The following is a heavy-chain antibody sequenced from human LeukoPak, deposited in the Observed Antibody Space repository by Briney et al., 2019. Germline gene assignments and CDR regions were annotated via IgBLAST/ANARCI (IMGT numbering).Heavy chain of an antibody. D-gene: IGHD5-24*01. CDR2: IIPILGIA. V-gene: IGHV1-69*04. J-gene: IGHJ4*02. Sequence: GASVKVSCKASGGTFSSYAITWVRQAPGQGLEWMGRIIPILGIANYAQKFQGRVTITADKSTSTAYMELSSLRSEDTAVYYCARVLEMATHPSMFDYWGQGTLVTVSS. CDR1: GGTFSSYA. CDR3: ARVLEMATHPSMFDY.